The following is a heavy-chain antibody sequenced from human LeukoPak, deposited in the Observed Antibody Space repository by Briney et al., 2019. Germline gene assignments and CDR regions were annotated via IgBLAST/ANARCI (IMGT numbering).Heavy chain of an antibody. D-gene: IGHD3-10*01. CDR2: ISGSGGST. J-gene: IGHJ1*01. Sequence: GGSLCLSCTASGFTFNSCSKNWVRQAPGKGLEWVSGISGSGGSTYYTDSVKGRFTIFRDNSNNTAYLQMNSLRAEDTAVYFCAKGRGSRVSSSSYLWGQGNVLSVSS. V-gene: IGHV3-23*01. CDR1: GFTFNSCS. CDR3: AKGRGSRVSSSSYL.